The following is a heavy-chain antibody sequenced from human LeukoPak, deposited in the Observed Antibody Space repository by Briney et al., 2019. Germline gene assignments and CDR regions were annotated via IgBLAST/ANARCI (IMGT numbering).Heavy chain of an antibody. V-gene: IGHV4-59*01. Sequence: SETLSLTCTVSGGSISSYYWSWIRQPPGKGLEWIGYIYYSGSTNYNPSLKSRVTISVDASKNQFSLTLSSVTAADTAVYYCARDRGYSYGIFDYWGQGTLVTVFS. D-gene: IGHD5-18*01. CDR2: IYYSGST. J-gene: IGHJ4*02. CDR3: ARDRGYSYGIFDY. CDR1: GGSISSYY.